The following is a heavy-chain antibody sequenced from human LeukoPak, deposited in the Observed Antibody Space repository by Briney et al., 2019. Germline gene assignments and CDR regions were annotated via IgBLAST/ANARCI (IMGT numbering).Heavy chain of an antibody. V-gene: IGHV3-21*01. D-gene: IGHD6-19*01. CDR3: ARDLWGWSDSDAFDI. J-gene: IGHJ3*02. CDR1: GFTFSSYS. Sequence: TGGSLRLSCAASGFTFSSYSMNWVRQAPGKGLEWVSSISSSSSYIYYADSVKGRFTISRDNAKNSLYLQMNSLRAEDTAVYYCARDLWGWSDSDAFDIWGQGTMVTVSS. CDR2: ISSSSSYI.